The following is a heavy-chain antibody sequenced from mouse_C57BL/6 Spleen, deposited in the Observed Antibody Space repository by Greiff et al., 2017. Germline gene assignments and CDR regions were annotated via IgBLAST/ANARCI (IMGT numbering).Heavy chain of an antibody. CDR2: ISDGGSYT. CDR3: ARDGFYGSFFDY. Sequence: EVQGVESGGGLVKPGGSLKLSCAASGFTFSSYAMSWVRQTPEKRLEWVATISDGGSYTYYPDNVKGRFTISRDNAKNNLYLQMSHLKSEDTAMYYCARDGFYGSFFDYWGQGTTLTVSS. V-gene: IGHV5-4*01. D-gene: IGHD1-1*01. J-gene: IGHJ2*01. CDR1: GFTFSSYA.